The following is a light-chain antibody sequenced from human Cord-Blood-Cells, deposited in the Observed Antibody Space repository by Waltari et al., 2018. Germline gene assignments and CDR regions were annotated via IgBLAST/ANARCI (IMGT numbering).Light chain of an antibody. V-gene: IGKV1-39*01. CDR3: QQKYSTPRR. J-gene: IGKJ1*01. CDR2: DAS. Sequence: DIQMTQSPSSLSASLGDRVTITCRASQSISSYLNWYQQKQAKAPKRLIYDASSLKSGVTSRISSSGSGTAVTLTISSLQAAEYAAYYYQQKYSTPRRFGQGTKVEIK. CDR1: QSISSY.